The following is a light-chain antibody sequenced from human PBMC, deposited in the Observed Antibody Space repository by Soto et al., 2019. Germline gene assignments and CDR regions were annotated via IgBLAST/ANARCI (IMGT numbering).Light chain of an antibody. CDR3: QHYGYSQWT. CDR1: QSVSSSY. CDR2: GAS. Sequence: EVVLTQSPGTLALSRGERATLSCRASQSVSSSYLAWYQHRPGQAPRLLIFGASSRATGIPDRFSGSGSGTEFTLTTTRLEPEDSAVYFCQHYGYSQWTLGQGTKVDIK. V-gene: IGKV3-20*01. J-gene: IGKJ1*01.